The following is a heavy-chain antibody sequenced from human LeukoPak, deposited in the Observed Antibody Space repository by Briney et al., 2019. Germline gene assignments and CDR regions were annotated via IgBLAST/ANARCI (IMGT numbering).Heavy chain of an antibody. D-gene: IGHD5-12*01. CDR3: ARRVATIRSYYMDV. J-gene: IGHJ6*03. V-gene: IGHV3-30*04. CDR2: IPYDGSNK. Sequence: GGSLRLSCAASGFTFSSYAMHWVRQAPGKGLEWVAVIPYDGSNKYYADSVKGRFTISRDNSKNTRYLQMNSLRAEDTAVYYCARRVATIRSYYMDVWGKGTTVTVSS. CDR1: GFTFSSYA.